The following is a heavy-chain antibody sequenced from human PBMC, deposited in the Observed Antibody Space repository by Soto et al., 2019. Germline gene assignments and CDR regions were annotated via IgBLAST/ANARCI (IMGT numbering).Heavy chain of an antibody. CDR3: ARDRRLGHYYYGMDV. CDR2: IYYSGST. J-gene: IGHJ6*02. CDR1: GGSISSGDYY. V-gene: IGHV4-30-4*01. D-gene: IGHD3-16*01. Sequence: QVQLQESGPGLVKPSQTLSLTCTVSGGSISSGDYYWSWIRQPPGKGLEWIGYIYYSGSTYYNPSLKSRGTISVDTSKNQFSLKLSAVTAADTAVYYCARDRRLGHYYYGMDVWGQGTTVTVSS.